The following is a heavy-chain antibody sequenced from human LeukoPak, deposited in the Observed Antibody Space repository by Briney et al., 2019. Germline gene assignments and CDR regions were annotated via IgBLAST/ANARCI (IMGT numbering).Heavy chain of an antibody. D-gene: IGHD4-11*01. CDR1: GGSINSYY. CDR3: ARTTTTFDD. V-gene: IGHV4-59*01. CDR2: VSDTGST. Sequence: PSETLSLTCTVSGGSINSYYWSWIRQPPGKGLEWIGYVSDTGSTNYNPSRKSRLTISVDTSKNQFYLKLTSVTAADTAVYYCARTTTTFDDWGHGTLVTVSS. J-gene: IGHJ4*01.